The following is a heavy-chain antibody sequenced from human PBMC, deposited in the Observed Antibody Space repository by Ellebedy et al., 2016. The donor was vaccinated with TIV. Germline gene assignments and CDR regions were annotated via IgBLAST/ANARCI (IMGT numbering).Heavy chain of an antibody. CDR1: GFSLDTSKMS. CDR2: IDWDVDK. CDR3: ARTPGTNWGFDY. D-gene: IGHD7-27*01. J-gene: IGHJ4*02. V-gene: IGHV2-70*11. Sequence: SGPTLVTPTQTLTLTCTFSGFSLDTSKMSVSWIRQPPGKALEWLQRIDWDVDKYYNTSLRTRLTISKDNSKNQVFLTMTTLDPMDTATYYCARTPGTNWGFDYWGQGTLVTVSS.